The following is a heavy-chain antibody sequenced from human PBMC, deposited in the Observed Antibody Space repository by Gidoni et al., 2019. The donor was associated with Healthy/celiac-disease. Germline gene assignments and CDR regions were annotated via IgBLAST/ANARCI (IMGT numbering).Heavy chain of an antibody. CDR2: ISSSSSYI. Sequence: EVQLVEAGGGLVKHGGSLRLACADSGFTFSSYSMNWVRQAPGKGLECVSSISSSSSYIYYADSVKGRFTISRDNAKNSLYLQMNSLRAEDTAVYYCARWEVYYGMDVWGQGTTVTVSS. J-gene: IGHJ6*02. V-gene: IGHV3-21*01. CDR3: ARWEVYYGMDV. D-gene: IGHD1-26*01. CDR1: GFTFSSYS.